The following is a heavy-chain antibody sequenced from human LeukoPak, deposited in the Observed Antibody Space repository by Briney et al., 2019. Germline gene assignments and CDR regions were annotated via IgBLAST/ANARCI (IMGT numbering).Heavy chain of an antibody. Sequence: SETLSLTCTVSGDSFSSHFWTWIRQPPGKGLEFIGYVYYRGSTYYNTSLKSRVTISVDTSKNQFSLNLNSVTTADTAVYYCARRWATTDYYNVLEPWGQGTLVTVSS. CDR1: GDSFSSHF. D-gene: IGHD1-26*01. CDR2: VYYRGST. J-gene: IGHJ5*02. V-gene: IGHV4-59*11. CDR3: ARRWATTDYYNVLEP.